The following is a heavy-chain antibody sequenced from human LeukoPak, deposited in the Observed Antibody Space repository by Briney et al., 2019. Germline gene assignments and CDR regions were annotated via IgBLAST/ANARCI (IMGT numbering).Heavy chain of an antibody. J-gene: IGHJ3*02. D-gene: IGHD3-22*01. V-gene: IGHV3-21*01. CDR1: GFTFSSYS. CDR3: ARGQVRKWLNDAFDI. Sequence: GGSLRLSCAASGFTFSSYSMNWVRQAPGKGLEWVSSISSSSSYIYYADSVKGRFTISRDNAKNSLYLQMNSLRAEDTAVYYCARGQVRKWLNDAFDIWGQGTMVTVTS. CDR2: ISSSSSYI.